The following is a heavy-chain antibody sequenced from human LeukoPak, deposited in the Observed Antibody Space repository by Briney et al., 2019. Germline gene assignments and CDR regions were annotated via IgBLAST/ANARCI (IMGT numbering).Heavy chain of an antibody. CDR3: ARLTWITDY. CDR1: GGSISSSSSF. J-gene: IGHJ4*02. CDR2: IKNGGSP. Sequence: SETLSLTCTVSGGSISSSSSFWGWIRQPPGKGPEWIGHIKNGGSPNYNPPLKSRVTISLDTSKNQFSLTVSSVTAADTAVYYCARLTWITDYWGQGTLVTVSS. V-gene: IGHV4-39*01. D-gene: IGHD5-12*01.